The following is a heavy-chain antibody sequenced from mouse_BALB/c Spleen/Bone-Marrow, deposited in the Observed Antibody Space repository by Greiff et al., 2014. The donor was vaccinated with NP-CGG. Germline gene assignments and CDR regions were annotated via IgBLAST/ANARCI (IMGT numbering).Heavy chain of an antibody. J-gene: IGHJ3*01. CDR3: ARFFYDYDGPWFAY. Sequence: QVQLKESGAELARPGASVKMSCKASGYTFTSYTMHWVKQRPGQGLEWIGYINPSSGYTNYNQKFMDKATLTADKSSSTAYMQLSSLTSEDSAVYYCARFFYDYDGPWFAYWGQGTLDTVSA. CDR1: GYTFTSYT. V-gene: IGHV1-4*01. CDR2: INPSSGYT. D-gene: IGHD2-4*01.